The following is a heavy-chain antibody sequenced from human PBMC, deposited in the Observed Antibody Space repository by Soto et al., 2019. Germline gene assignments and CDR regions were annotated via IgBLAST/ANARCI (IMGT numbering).Heavy chain of an antibody. CDR1: GFTVSRNY. CDR2: IYSGGST. V-gene: IGHV3-53*01. Sequence: PGGSLRLSCAASGFTVSRNYMSWVRQAPGKGLEWVSVIYSGGSTYYADSVKGRFTISRDNSKNTLYLQMNSLRAEDTAVYYCARACEYSSSHYFDSWGLGTLLTVSS. J-gene: IGHJ4*02. D-gene: IGHD6-6*01. CDR3: ARACEYSSSHYFDS.